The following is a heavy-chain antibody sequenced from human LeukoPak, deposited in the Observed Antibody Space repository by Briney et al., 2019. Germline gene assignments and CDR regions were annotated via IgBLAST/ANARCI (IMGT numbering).Heavy chain of an antibody. CDR2: IYHSGST. CDR3: ATGAYYFDY. V-gene: IGHV4-38-2*02. Sequence: SETLSLTCTVSGYSISSGYYWGWMRQPPGKGLEWIGSIYHSGSTYYNSSLKSRVTISVDTSKNHFSLKLSSVTAADTAVYYCATGAYYFDYWGQGTLVTVSS. D-gene: IGHD4/OR15-4a*01. J-gene: IGHJ4*02. CDR1: GYSISSGYY.